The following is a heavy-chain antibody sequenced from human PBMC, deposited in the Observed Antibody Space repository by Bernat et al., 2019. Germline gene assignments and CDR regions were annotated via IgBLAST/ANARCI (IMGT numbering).Heavy chain of an antibody. Sequence: QVQLVQSGAEVKKPGASVKVSCKASGYTFTTYGISWVRQAPGQGLEWMGWITTYNGNTDYAQNLQGRVTMTTDTSTDTAYMELGSLTSDDTAVYYCARRWFRAPQPHDAFDIWGQGTMVTVSS. D-gene: IGHD3-10*01. J-gene: IGHJ3*02. CDR3: ARRWFRAPQPHDAFDI. V-gene: IGHV1-18*01. CDR1: GYTFTTYG. CDR2: ITTYNGNT.